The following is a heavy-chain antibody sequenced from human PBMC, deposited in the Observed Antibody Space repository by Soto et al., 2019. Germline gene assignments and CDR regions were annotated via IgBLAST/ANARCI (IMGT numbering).Heavy chain of an antibody. CDR1: GFTFSSYA. CDR2: ISGGGGST. D-gene: IGHD2-2*01. CDR3: ATDRPCSSSSCSGVDY. V-gene: IGHV3-23*01. Sequence: GGSLRLSCAASGFTFSSYAMSWVRQAPGKGLEWVSAISGGGGSTYYTDSVKGQFTISRNTSKNTLYLQMSSLRAEDTAVYYCATDRPCSSSSCSGVDYWGQGTLVTVSS. J-gene: IGHJ4*02.